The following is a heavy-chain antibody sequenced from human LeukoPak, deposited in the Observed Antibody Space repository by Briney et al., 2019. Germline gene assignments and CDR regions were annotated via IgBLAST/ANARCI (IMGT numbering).Heavy chain of an antibody. CDR2: ISSSSSYI. CDR1: GFTFSSYS. V-gene: IGHV3-21*01. D-gene: IGHD2-15*01. J-gene: IGHJ6*03. Sequence: PGGSLRLSCAASGFTFSSYSMNWVRQAPGKGLEWVSSISSSSSYIYYADSVKGRFTISRDNAKNSLYLQMNSLRAEDTAVYYCARVVGLPYYYYMDVWGKGTTVTVSS. CDR3: ARVVGLPYYYYMDV.